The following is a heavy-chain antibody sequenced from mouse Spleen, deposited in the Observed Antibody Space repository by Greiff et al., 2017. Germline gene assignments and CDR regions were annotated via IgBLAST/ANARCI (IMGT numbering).Heavy chain of an antibody. D-gene: IGHD1-2*01. Sequence: EVMLVESGGGLVKPGGSLKLSCAASGFTFSDYGMHWVRQAPEKGLEWVAYISSGSSTIYYADTVKGRFTISRDNAKNTLFLQMTSLRSEDTAMYYCAIHYYGYPDYWGQGTTLTVSS. CDR2: ISSGSSTI. CDR3: AIHYYGYPDY. J-gene: IGHJ2*01. V-gene: IGHV5-17*01. CDR1: GFTFSDYG.